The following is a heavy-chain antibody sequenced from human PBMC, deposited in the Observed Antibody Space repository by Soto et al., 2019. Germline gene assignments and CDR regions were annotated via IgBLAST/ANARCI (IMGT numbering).Heavy chain of an antibody. D-gene: IGHD6-19*01. Sequence: PGGSLRLSCAASGFTFSTYNMVWVRQAPGKGLEWLAVVSHDGRNTHYADSVKGRFTISRDSSKNTVSLEMTSLRAEDTAVYYCAKGGRQWLVTSDFNYWGQGALVTVSS. V-gene: IGHV3-30*18. CDR2: VSHDGRNT. CDR1: GFTFSTYN. J-gene: IGHJ4*02. CDR3: AKGGRQWLVTSDFNY.